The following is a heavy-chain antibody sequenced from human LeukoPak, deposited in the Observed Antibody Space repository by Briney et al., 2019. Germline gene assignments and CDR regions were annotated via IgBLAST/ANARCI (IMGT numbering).Heavy chain of an antibody. V-gene: IGHV3-43*02. CDR2: ISGDGGST. CDR3: AKDIRTGRYYDILTGYYWGYYYYGMDV. CDR1: GFTFDDYA. Sequence: GGSLRLSCAASGFTFDDYAMHWVRQAPGKGLEWVSLISGDGGSTYYADSVKGRFTISRDNSKSSLYLQMNSLRTEDTALYYCAKDIRTGRYYDILTGYYWGYYYYGMDVWGQGTTVTVSS. J-gene: IGHJ6*02. D-gene: IGHD3-9*01.